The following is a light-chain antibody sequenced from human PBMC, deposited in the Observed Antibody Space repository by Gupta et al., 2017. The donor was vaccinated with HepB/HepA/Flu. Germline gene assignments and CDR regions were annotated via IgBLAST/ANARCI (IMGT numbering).Light chain of an antibody. J-gene: IGLJ1*01. CDR2: DVS. CDR1: SSDVGGYNY. Sequence: QSALTQPASVSGSPGQSITISCTGTSSDVGGYNYVSWYQQRPGKAPKVMIYDVSNRPSGVSNRFSGSKSGNTASLTISGLQAEDEADYYCSSYARSNTLVFGTGTKVTVL. V-gene: IGLV2-14*03. CDR3: SSYARSNTLV.